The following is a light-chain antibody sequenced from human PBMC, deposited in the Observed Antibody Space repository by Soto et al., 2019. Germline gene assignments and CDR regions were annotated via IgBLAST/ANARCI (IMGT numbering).Light chain of an antibody. J-gene: IGKJ5*01. Sequence: VMTQSPLTLPVTPGEPASIYCRSSQSLLYNNTYNYLDWYVQKPGQSPQLLIYFGSNRAPGVPDRFSGSGSGTDFTLKINRVEAEDVGTYYCMQALQSLTFGQGTRLEIQ. V-gene: IGKV2-28*01. CDR2: FGS. CDR3: MQALQSLT. CDR1: QSLLYNNTYNY.